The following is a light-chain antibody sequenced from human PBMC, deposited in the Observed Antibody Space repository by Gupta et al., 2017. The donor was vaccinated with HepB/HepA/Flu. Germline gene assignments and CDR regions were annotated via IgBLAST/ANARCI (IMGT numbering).Light chain of an antibody. CDR2: GKN. CDR3: NSRDSSGNPVV. J-gene: IGLJ2*01. V-gene: IGLV3-19*01. CDR1: SLRSYY. Sequence: SSELTQYPAVSVALGQTVRITCQGDSLRSYYASWYQQKQGQAPVLVIYGKNNRPSGIPDRFSGSSSGNTASLTITGAQAEDEADYYCNSRDSSGNPVVFGGGTKLTVL.